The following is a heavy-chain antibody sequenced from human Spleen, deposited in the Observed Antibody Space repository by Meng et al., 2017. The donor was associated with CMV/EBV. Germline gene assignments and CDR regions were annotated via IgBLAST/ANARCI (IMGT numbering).Heavy chain of an antibody. V-gene: IGHV4-61*03. J-gene: IGHJ4*02. CDR3: ARDRGWELLDY. Sequence: FTVSGGSGSGDAYFWTWIRQPPGKGLEWIGCIYDSGITSYNPSLKSRVTISVDTSKNHFSLKLSSVTAADTAVYYCARDRGWELLDYWGQGTLVTVSS. D-gene: IGHD1-26*01. CDR2: IYDSGIT. CDR1: GGSGSGDAYF.